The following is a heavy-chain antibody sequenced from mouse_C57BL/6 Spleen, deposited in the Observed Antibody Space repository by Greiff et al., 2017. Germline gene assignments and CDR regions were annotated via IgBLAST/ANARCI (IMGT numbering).Heavy chain of an antibody. V-gene: IGHV1-80*01. CDR2: IYPGDGDT. Sequence: QVHVKQSGAELVKPGASVKISCKASGYAFSSYWMNWVKQRPGKGLEWIGQIYPGDGDTNYNGKFKGKATLTADKSSSTAYMQLSSLTSEDAAVYFCAREGHFYAMDYGGQGTSVTVSS. J-gene: IGHJ4*01. CDR1: GYAFSSYW. D-gene: IGHD3-3*01. CDR3: AREGHFYAMDY.